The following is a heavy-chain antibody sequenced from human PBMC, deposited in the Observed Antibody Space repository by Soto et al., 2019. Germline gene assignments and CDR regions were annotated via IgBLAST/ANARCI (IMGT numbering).Heavy chain of an antibody. CDR3: AKDTSGYLDY. D-gene: IGHD3-3*01. J-gene: IGHJ4*02. Sequence: EVQLLESGGGLVQPGGSLRLSCSASGFTFSSYAMSWVRQAPGKGLEWVSAVSGSGGSTKYADSVKGQFTISRDNSRNTLNLQLNSLRAEDTAVYYCAKDTSGYLDYWGQGALVTVSS. CDR2: VSGSGGST. V-gene: IGHV3-23*01. CDR1: GFTFSSYA.